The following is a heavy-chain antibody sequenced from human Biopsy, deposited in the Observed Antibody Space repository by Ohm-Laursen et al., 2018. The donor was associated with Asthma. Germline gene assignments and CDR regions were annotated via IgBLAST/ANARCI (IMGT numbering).Heavy chain of an antibody. CDR1: GFMISAKY. J-gene: IGHJ4*02. D-gene: IGHD6-19*01. V-gene: IGHV3-53*01. CDR2: IYSGGTS. Sequence: SLRLSCAASGFMISAKYINWARQAPGKGLEWVSTIYSGGTSDTADSVRGRFTISRDFYKNTLYLQMDSLRAEDTAVYYCARGDSSGWSHYYFDYWGQGTLVTVSS. CDR3: ARGDSSGWSHYYFDY.